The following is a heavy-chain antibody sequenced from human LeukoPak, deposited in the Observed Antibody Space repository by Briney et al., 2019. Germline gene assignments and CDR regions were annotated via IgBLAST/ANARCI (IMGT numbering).Heavy chain of an antibody. V-gene: IGHV3-23*01. CDR3: AKDSVVRNTGSYYFAS. CDR1: GFTFNNYA. CDR2: VSGDGRTT. Sequence: QPGGSLRLPCAASGFTFNNYAMSWVRQVPGKGLEWVSAVSGDGRTTHYVDSVKGRFTISRDNSRNTLYLQMSSLRAEDTAIYYCAKDSVVRNTGSYYFASWGQGTLVTVSS. J-gene: IGHJ4*02. D-gene: IGHD1-26*01.